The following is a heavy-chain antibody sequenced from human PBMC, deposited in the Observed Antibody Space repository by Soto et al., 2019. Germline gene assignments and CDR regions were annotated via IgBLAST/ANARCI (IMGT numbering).Heavy chain of an antibody. Sequence: QVQLQESGPGLVKPSETLSLTCTVSGGSVSSGSYYWSWIRQPPGKGLEWIGYIYYSGSTNYNPSLKSRVTLSVDTSKNQFSLKLSSVTAADTAVYYCARAAGTSPLDYYYYGMDVWGQGTTVTVSS. J-gene: IGHJ6*02. CDR2: IYYSGST. CDR3: ARAAGTSPLDYYYYGMDV. V-gene: IGHV4-61*01. CDR1: GGSVSSGSYY. D-gene: IGHD6-19*01.